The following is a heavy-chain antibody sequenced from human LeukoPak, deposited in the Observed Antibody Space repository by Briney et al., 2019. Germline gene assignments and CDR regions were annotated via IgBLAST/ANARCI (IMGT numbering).Heavy chain of an antibody. CDR2: ISYDGSNK. D-gene: IGHD1-14*01. J-gene: IGHJ4*02. V-gene: IGHV3-30*18. CDR1: GFTFSSYG. CDR3: AKEASVGSELSYFDY. Sequence: PGGFLRLSCAASGFTFSSYGMHWVRQAPGKGLEWVAVISYDGSNKYYADSVKGRFTISRDNSKNTLYLQMNSLRAEDTAVYYYAKEASVGSELSYFDYWGQGTLVTVSS.